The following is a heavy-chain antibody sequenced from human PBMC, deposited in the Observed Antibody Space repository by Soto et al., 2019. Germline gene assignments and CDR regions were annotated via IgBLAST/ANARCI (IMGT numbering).Heavy chain of an antibody. CDR3: ARSDNAVVAASRPVDFDY. D-gene: IGHD2-15*01. Sequence: QVQLVQSGAEGKKPGASVKVSCKTSGYSFTNYYLHWVRQAPGQGLEWMGLINPSGISTSYAQKFQGRVTMTRDTSTTTVYMDLSSLRSEATAVYYCARSDNAVVAASRPVDFDYWGQGTLVTVSS. CDR1: GYSFTNYY. J-gene: IGHJ4*02. V-gene: IGHV1-46*01. CDR2: INPSGIST.